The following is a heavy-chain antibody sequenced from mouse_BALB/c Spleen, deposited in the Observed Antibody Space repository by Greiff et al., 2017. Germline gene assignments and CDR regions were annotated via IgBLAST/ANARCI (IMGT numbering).Heavy chain of an antibody. CDR1: GYTFTSYW. D-gene: IGHD3-2*02. J-gene: IGHJ4*01. Sequence: EVQLQQSGTVLARPGASVKMSCKASGYTFTSYWMHWVKQRPGQGLEWIGAIYPGNSDTSYNQKFKGKAKLTAVTSTSTAYMELSSLTNEDSAVYYCAREEVGYGDPYYAMDYWGQGTSVTVSS. CDR3: AREEVGYGDPYYAMDY. CDR2: IYPGNSDT. V-gene: IGHV1-5*01.